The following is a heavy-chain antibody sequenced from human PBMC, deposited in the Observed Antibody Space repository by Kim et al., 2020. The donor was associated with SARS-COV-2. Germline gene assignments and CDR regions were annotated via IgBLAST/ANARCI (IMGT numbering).Heavy chain of an antibody. CDR3: ARPDSSGYYGYFDY. V-gene: IGHV4-39*01. D-gene: IGHD3-22*01. J-gene: IGHJ4*02. Sequence: TPSLKSRVTISVDTSKNQFSLKLSSVTAADTAVYYCARPDSSGYYGYFDYWGQGTLVTVSS.